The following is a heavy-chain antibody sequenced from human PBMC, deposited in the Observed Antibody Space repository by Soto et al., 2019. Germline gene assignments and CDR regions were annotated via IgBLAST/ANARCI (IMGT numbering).Heavy chain of an antibody. J-gene: IGHJ3*02. Sequence: EVQLLESGGGLVQPGGSLRLSCAASGFTFSSYAMSWVRQAPGKGLEWVSAISGSGGSTYYADSVKGRFTISRDNSKNTLYLQMNSLRAEDTAVYYCAKGDLYEILTGYWDAFDIWGQGTMVTVSS. CDR3: AKGDLYEILTGYWDAFDI. V-gene: IGHV3-23*01. D-gene: IGHD3-9*01. CDR1: GFTFSSYA. CDR2: ISGSGGST.